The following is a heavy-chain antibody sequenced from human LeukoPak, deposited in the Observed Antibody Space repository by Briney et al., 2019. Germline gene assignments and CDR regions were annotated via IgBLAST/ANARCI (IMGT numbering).Heavy chain of an antibody. V-gene: IGHV3-33*01. D-gene: IGHD6-13*01. J-gene: IGHJ4*02. CDR1: GFTFSSYG. Sequence: PGGSLRLSCAASGFTFSSYGMHWVRQAPGKGLEWVAVIWYDGSNKYYADSVKGRFTISRDNSKNTLYLQMNSLRAEDTAVYYCARDPQLVLPFGHWGQGTLVTVSS. CDR2: IWYDGSNK. CDR3: ARDPQLVLPFGH.